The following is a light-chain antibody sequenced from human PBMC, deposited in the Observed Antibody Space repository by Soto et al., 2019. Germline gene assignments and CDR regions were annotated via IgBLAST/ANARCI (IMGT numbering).Light chain of an antibody. CDR2: DAS. J-gene: IGKJ2*01. Sequence: DLQMTQSPSSLSASVGDRVTITCQASQDIGNYLNWYQQKPGKAPKVLIYDASNLETGVPTRFSGSGSGTDFTFIISGLQAEDIATYYCQQYHNLPPYTFGQGTKLEIK. V-gene: IGKV1-33*01. CDR3: QQYHNLPPYT. CDR1: QDIGNY.